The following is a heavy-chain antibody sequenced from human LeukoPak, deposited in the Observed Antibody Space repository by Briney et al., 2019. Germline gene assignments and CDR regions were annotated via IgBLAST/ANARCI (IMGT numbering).Heavy chain of an antibody. J-gene: IGHJ5*02. CDR2: IIPIFGTA. CDR1: GYTFTSYD. D-gene: IGHD5-18*01. V-gene: IGHV1-69*05. Sequence: GTSVKVSCKASGYTFTSYDINWVRQAPGQGLEWMGGIIPIFGTANYAQKFQGRVTMTTDTSTSTAYLELGGLRSDDTAVYYCARDFEDTALFKSWGQGTLVTVSS. CDR3: ARDFEDTALFKS.